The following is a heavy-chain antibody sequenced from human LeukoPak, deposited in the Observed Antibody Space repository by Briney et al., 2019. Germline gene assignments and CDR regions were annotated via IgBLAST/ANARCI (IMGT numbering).Heavy chain of an antibody. D-gene: IGHD2-15*01. Sequence: PGGSLRLSCAASGFTFSSFSMNWVRQAPGRGLEWVSSISDSGGDTYYADSVKGRFTISRDNSKNTLYLHMNSLRAEDTAVYYCAKDLTGYPKNWFDPWGQGTLVTVSS. CDR3: AKDLTGYPKNWFDP. CDR1: GFTFSSFS. V-gene: IGHV3-23*01. J-gene: IGHJ5*02. CDR2: ISDSGGDT.